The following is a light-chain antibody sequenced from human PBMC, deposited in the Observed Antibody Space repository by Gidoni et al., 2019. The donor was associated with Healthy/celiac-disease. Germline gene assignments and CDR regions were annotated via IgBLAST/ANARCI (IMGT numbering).Light chain of an antibody. V-gene: IGKV1-33*01. CDR1: QDISKY. J-gene: IGKJ4*01. Sequence: DIQMTQSPSSLYASVGDRGAITCQSSQDISKYLNWYQQKPGKAPKLLIYDASNLETVVPSRFSGSGSGTDFTFTISSLQPEDIATYYCQQYDNLPLTFGGGTKVEIK. CDR3: QQYDNLPLT. CDR2: DAS.